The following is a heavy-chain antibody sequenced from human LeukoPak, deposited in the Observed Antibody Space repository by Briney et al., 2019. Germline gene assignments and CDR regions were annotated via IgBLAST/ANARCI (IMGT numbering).Heavy chain of an antibody. V-gene: IGHV4-4*07. CDR2: VDSSGNT. J-gene: IGHJ5*02. Sequence: SETLSLTCSVSVVSMNGYYWSWLRQSAGNRLEWIGHVDSSGNTNYNPSLESRVTMSVDTSKNQFSLKLSSVTAADTAVYYCATSYVVDLNWFDPWGQGTLVTVSS. CDR1: VVSMNGYY. D-gene: IGHD2-15*01. CDR3: ATSYVVDLNWFDP.